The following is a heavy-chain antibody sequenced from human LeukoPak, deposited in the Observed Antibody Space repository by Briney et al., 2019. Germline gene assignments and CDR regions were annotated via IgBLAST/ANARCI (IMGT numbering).Heavy chain of an antibody. CDR3: AKSQHSNSFDY. J-gene: IGHJ4*02. CDR1: GFTFSSYG. D-gene: IGHD4-11*01. CDR2: ISYDGSNK. Sequence: PGGSLRLSCAASGFTFSSYGMHWVRQAPGKGLEWVAVISYDGSNKYYADSVKGRFTISRDNSKNTLYLQMNSLRAEDTAVYYCAKSQHSNSFDYWGQGTLVTVSS. V-gene: IGHV3-30*18.